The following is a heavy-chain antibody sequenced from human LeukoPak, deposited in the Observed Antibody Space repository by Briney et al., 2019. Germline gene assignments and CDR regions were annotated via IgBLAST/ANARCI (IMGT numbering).Heavy chain of an antibody. V-gene: IGHV1-58*02. Sequence: SVKVSCKASGFTFTSSAMQWVRQARGQRLEWMGWIIVGSGSTNYAQKFQERVTMTRDMSTSTAYMELSSLRSEDTAVYYCAAVSSTVTTFDWYFDLWGRGTLVTVSS. D-gene: IGHD4-11*01. J-gene: IGHJ2*01. CDR2: IIVGSGST. CDR1: GFTFTSSA. CDR3: AAVSSTVTTFDWYFDL.